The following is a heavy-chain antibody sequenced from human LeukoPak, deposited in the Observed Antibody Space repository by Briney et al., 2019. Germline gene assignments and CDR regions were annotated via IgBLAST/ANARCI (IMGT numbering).Heavy chain of an antibody. CDR2: IYYSGST. CDR3: ARGPPYYYYMDV. CDR1: SGSISSSSYY. J-gene: IGHJ6*03. Sequence: SETLSLTCTVSSGSISSSSYYWGWIRQPPGKGLEWIGSIYYSGSTYYNPSLKSRVTISVDTSKNQFSLKLSSVTAADTAVYYCARGPPYYYYMDVWGKGTTVTVSS. V-gene: IGHV4-39*07.